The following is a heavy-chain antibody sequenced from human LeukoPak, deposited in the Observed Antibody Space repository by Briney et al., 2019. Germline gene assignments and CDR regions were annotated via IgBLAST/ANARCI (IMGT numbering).Heavy chain of an antibody. CDR3: ARMMAETTQRWFDP. Sequence: ASVKVSCKASGYTFTSYDINWVRQATGQGLEWMGWMNPNSGNTGYAQKFQGRVTMTRNTSTSTAYMELSSLRSEDTAVYYCARMMAETTQRWFDPWGQGTLVTVSS. CDR1: GYTFTSYD. J-gene: IGHJ5*02. CDR2: MNPNSGNT. V-gene: IGHV1-8*01. D-gene: IGHD5-24*01.